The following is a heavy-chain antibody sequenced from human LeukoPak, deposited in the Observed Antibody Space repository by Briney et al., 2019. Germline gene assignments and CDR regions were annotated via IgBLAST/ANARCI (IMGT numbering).Heavy chain of an antibody. CDR2: FDPEDGET. CDR1: GYTLTELS. Sequence: ASVKVSCKVSGYTLTELSMHWVRQAPGKGLEWMGGFDPEDGETIYAQKFQGRVTMTEDTSTDTAYMELSSLRSEDTAVYYCARGNPTYYYDSSGYFFDYWGQGTLVTVSS. J-gene: IGHJ4*02. CDR3: ARGNPTYYYDSSGYFFDY. V-gene: IGHV1-24*01. D-gene: IGHD3-22*01.